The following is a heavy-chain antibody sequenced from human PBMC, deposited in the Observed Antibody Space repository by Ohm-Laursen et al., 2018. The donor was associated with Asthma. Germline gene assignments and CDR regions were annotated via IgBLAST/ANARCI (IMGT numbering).Heavy chain of an antibody. CDR2: ISKDGSKI. CDR1: GFSFSYYT. D-gene: IGHD3-3*01. V-gene: IGHV3-30-3*01. Sequence: SLRLSCTASGFSFSYYTVHWVRQAPGKGLEWVALISKDGSKIYYTDSVKGRFTISKDDSKNTLYLQMNSLRPDDTAVYYCARDVMEWYLPAFDFWGQGTLGTVSS. J-gene: IGHJ4*02. CDR3: ARDVMEWYLPAFDF.